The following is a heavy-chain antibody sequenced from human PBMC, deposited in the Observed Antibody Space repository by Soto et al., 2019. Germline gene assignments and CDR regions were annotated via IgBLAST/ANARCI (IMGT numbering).Heavy chain of an antibody. CDR1: EFTFSSYS. D-gene: IGHD3-22*01. CDR2: ISPSSTYI. Sequence: GGSLRLSCAASEFTFSSYSMSWVRQAPGKGLEWVSFISPSSTYIYYADSVKGRFTISRDNAKNTLYLQMGSLRAEDMAVYYCARISSGYSPGAFDIWGQGTMVTVSS. J-gene: IGHJ3*02. V-gene: IGHV3-21*01. CDR3: ARISSGYSPGAFDI.